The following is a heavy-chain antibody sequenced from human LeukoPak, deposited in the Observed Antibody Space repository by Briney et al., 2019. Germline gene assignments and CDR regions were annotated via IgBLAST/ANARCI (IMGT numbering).Heavy chain of an antibody. V-gene: IGHV1-18*01. D-gene: IGHD2-15*01. J-gene: IGHJ6*03. Sequence: ASVKVSCKASGYTFTSYGISWVRQAPGQGLEWMGWISAYNGNTNYAQKLQGRVTMTTDTSTSTAYMKLRSLRSDDTAVYYCARFFCNGGSCYKRYYYMDVWGKGTTVTVSS. CDR3: ARFFCNGGSCYKRYYYMDV. CDR1: GYTFTSYG. CDR2: ISAYNGNT.